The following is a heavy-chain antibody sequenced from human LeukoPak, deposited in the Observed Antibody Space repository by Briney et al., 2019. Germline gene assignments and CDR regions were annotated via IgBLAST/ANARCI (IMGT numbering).Heavy chain of an antibody. CDR3: ARRGRWLQFSFSRSAYYFDY. V-gene: IGHV4-39*01. Sequence: PSETLSLTCTVSGGSISSSSYYWGWIRQPPGKGPEWIGSIYYSGSTYYNPSLKSRVTISVDTSKNQFSLKLSSVTAADTAVYYCARRGRWLQFSFSRSAYYFDYWGQGTLVTVSS. J-gene: IGHJ4*02. D-gene: IGHD5-24*01. CDR1: GGSISSSSYY. CDR2: IYYSGST.